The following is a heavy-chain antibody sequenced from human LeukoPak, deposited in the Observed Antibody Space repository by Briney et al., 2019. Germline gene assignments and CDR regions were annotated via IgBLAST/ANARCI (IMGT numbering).Heavy chain of an antibody. D-gene: IGHD4-17*01. Sequence: PGRSLRLSCAASGFTFSSYGMHWVRQAPGKGLEWVTFISYHGRNKFYADSVKGRFTVSRDNSKNTLYLQINSLRAEDTAVYYCAKGERGDEAEFDWWGQGTLVTVSS. J-gene: IGHJ4*02. V-gene: IGHV3-30*18. CDR1: GFTFSSYG. CDR3: AKGERGDEAEFDW. CDR2: ISYHGRNK.